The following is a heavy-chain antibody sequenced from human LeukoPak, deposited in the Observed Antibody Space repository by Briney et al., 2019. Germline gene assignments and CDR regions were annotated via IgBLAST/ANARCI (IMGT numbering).Heavy chain of an antibody. CDR2: IIPIFGTA. V-gene: IGHV1-69*05. J-gene: IGHJ4*02. D-gene: IGHD3-10*01. CDR3: AREEHYYGPHIYFDY. Sequence: SVKVSCKASGGTFSSYAISWVRQAPGQGLEWMGGIIPIFGTANYAQKFQGRVTITTDESTSTAYMELSSLRSEDTAVYYCAREEHYYGPHIYFDYWGEGTLVTVFS. CDR1: GGTFSSYA.